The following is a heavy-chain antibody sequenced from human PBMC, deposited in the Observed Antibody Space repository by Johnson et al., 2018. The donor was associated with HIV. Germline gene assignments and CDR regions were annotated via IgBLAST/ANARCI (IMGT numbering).Heavy chain of an antibody. CDR1: GFTVSSNY. D-gene: IGHD1-26*01. CDR2: IYSGGST. Sequence: VQLVESGGGLIQPGGSLRLSCAASGFTVSSNYMSWVRQAPGKGLEWVSVIYSGGSTYSADSVKGRFTISRDDSKNTLYLQMNSLRAEDTAVYYCAKSSRVSTTFDAFDIWGQGTMVTVSS. V-gene: IGHV3-53*01. CDR3: AKSSRVSTTFDAFDI. J-gene: IGHJ3*02.